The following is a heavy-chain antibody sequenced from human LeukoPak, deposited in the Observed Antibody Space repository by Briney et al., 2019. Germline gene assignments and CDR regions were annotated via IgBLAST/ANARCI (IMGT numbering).Heavy chain of an antibody. CDR1: GGSISSYY. J-gene: IGHJ4*02. CDR3: ARGPYRSNHHFDY. V-gene: IGHV4-59*12. Sequence: SETLSLTCTVSGGSISSYYWSWIRQPPGKGLEWIGYIYYSGSTNYNPSLKSRVTISVDTSKNQFSLQLNSVTPEDTAVYYCARGPYRSNHHFDYWGQGTLVTVSS. D-gene: IGHD3-16*02. CDR2: IYYSGST.